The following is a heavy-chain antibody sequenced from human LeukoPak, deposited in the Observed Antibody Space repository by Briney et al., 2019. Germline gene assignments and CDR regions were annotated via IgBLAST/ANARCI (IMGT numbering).Heavy chain of an antibody. D-gene: IGHD3-22*01. CDR3: ARHYYNDNTPLDF. Sequence: GESLKISCKDSGYSFTTYWISWVRQMPGEGPEWMGRIHPSDSDTNYSPSFQGHVTFSTDKSISTAYHQWTSLKASDTAIYFCARHYYNDNTPLDFWGQGTLVTVSS. CDR1: GYSFTTYW. CDR2: IHPSDSDT. V-gene: IGHV5-10-1*01. J-gene: IGHJ4*02.